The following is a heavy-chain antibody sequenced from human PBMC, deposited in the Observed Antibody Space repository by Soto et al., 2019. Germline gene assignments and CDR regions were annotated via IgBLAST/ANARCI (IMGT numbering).Heavy chain of an antibody. J-gene: IGHJ4*02. CDR1: GGTFSRHA. CDR3: ARGWGYDSTDYYYAY. D-gene: IGHD3-22*01. V-gene: IGHV1-69*01. Sequence: QVQLVQSGAEVRKPGSSVKVSCNASGGTFSRHAIIWVRQAPGQGLEWMGGIIPIFGTANHAQKFQGRVTIIADESTSTVYMELSSLRSEDTAIYYCARGWGYDSTDYYYAYWGQGTLVIVSS. CDR2: IIPIFGTA.